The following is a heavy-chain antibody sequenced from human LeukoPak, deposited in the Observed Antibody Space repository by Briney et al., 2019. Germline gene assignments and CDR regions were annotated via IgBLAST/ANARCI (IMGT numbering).Heavy chain of an antibody. J-gene: IGHJ4*02. CDR2: ISGSVGST. V-gene: IGHV3-23*01. D-gene: IGHD2-15*01. Sequence: PGGSLRLSCAASGFTFSSYAMSWVRQAPGKGLEWVSAISGSVGSTYYADSVKGRFTIARDNSKKPLYLQMNRLRAEDTAVYYCAKVGIVVVVADDYFDYWGQGTLVTVSS. CDR1: GFTFSSYA. CDR3: AKVGIVVVVADDYFDY.